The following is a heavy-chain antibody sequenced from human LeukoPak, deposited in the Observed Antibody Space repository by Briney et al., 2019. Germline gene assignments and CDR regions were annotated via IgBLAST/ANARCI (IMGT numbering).Heavy chain of an antibody. Sequence: GGSLRLSCAASGFTFSRYSMNWVRQAPGKGLEWVSSISSSSSYIYYADSVKGRFTISRDNAKNSLCLQMNSLRAEDTAVYYCARDRGCTGYDAFDIWGQGTMVTVSS. D-gene: IGHD5-12*01. V-gene: IGHV3-21*01. CDR1: GFTFSRYS. CDR3: ARDRGCTGYDAFDI. J-gene: IGHJ3*02. CDR2: ISSSSSYI.